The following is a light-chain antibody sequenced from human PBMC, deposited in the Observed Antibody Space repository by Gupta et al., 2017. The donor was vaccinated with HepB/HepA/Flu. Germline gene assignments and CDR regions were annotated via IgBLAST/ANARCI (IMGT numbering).Light chain of an antibody. CDR2: WAS. Sequence: DIVMTQSPDSLAVSLGERATINCKASQSGLATSNNKNYLAWYQQRPGQPPKLLIDWASTRESGVPDRFSGRGSGTDFTLTISSLRAEDVAVYFCHQVHTGPCTFGQGTKMEIK. CDR3: HQVHTGPCT. V-gene: IGKV4-1*01. CDR1: QSGLATSNNKNY. J-gene: IGKJ2*02.